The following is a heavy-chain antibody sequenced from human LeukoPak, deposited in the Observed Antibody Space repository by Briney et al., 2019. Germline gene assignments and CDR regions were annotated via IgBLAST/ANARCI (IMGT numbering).Heavy chain of an antibody. CDR3: ARCLWFGESPLDY. CDR2: INPDSGGT. V-gene: IGHV1-2*02. D-gene: IGHD3-10*01. CDR1: GYTFTGYY. Sequence: ASVKVSCKASGYTFTGYYIHWVRQAPGQGLEWMGWINPDSGGTNYAQKFQGRVTMTRDTSINTAYMELSGLRSDDTAVYYCARCLWFGESPLDYWGQGTLVTVSS. J-gene: IGHJ4*02.